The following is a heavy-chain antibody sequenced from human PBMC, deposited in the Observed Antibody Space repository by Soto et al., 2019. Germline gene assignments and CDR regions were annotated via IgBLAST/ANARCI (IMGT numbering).Heavy chain of an antibody. CDR3: ARDYCSGGSCYFDY. J-gene: IGHJ4*02. D-gene: IGHD2-15*01. CDR2: ISSSSSYI. V-gene: IGHV3-21*01. CDR1: GFTFSSYS. Sequence: GGSLRLSCAASGFTFSSYSMNWVRQAPGKGLEWVSSISSSSSYIYYADSVKGRFTISRDNAKNSLYLQMNSLRVEDTAVYYCARDYCSGGSCYFDYWGQGTLVTVS.